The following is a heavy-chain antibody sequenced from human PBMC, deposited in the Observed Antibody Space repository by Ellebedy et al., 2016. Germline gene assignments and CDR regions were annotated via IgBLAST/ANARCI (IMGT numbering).Heavy chain of an antibody. V-gene: IGHV4-59*01. Sequence: SETLSLXXTVSGGSISSYYWSWIRQPPGKGLEWIGYIYYSGSTNYNPSLKSRVTISVDTSKNQFSLKLSSVTAADTAVYYCARDPGAVDYWGQGTLVTVSS. CDR2: IYYSGST. CDR3: ARDPGAVDY. J-gene: IGHJ4*02. CDR1: GGSISSYY. D-gene: IGHD6-19*01.